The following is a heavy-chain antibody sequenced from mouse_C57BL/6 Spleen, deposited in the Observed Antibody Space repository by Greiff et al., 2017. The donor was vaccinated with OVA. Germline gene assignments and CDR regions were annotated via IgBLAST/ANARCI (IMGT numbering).Heavy chain of an antibody. CDR1: GYTFTSYW. CDR3: ARELRLRPY. V-gene: IGHV1-64*01. J-gene: IGHJ3*01. Sequence: QVQLKQPGAELVKPGASVKLSCKASGYTFTSYWMHWVKQRPGQGLEWIGMIHPNSGSTNYNEKFKSKATLTVDKSSSTAYMQLSSLTSEDSAVYYCARELRLRPYWGQGTLVTVSA. D-gene: IGHD3-2*02. CDR2: IHPNSGST.